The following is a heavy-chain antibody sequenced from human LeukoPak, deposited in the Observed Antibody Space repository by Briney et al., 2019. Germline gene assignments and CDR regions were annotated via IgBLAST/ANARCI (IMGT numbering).Heavy chain of an antibody. CDR2: IYYTGTT. J-gene: IGHJ4*02. V-gene: IGHV4-59*08. CDR1: GGSISSYY. Sequence: SETLSLTCTVSGGSISSYYWSWIRQPPGKGLEWIAYIYYTGTTNYNPSLKSRVTISVDTSKKQLSLKLSSVTAADTAVYYCARLPLRSHFDYWGRGTLVTVSS. CDR3: ARLPLRSHFDY. D-gene: IGHD3-3*02.